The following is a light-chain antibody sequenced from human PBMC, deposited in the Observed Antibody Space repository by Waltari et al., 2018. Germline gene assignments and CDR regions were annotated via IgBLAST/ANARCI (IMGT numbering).Light chain of an antibody. CDR3: NSYAGSNSVV. J-gene: IGLJ2*01. CDR1: TSDVGGYDC. Sequence: QSALTQPPSASGSPGQSVTISCTGTTSDVGGYDCVSWYQQHPGKAPKLMIYEVNKRPSWVPDRLSGSKSGNMAYLTVSGLQAEDEAYYYCNSYAGSNSVVFGGGTKLTVL. CDR2: EVN. V-gene: IGLV2-8*01.